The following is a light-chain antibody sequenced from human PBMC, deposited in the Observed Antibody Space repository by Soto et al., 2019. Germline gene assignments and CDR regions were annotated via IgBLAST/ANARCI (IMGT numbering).Light chain of an antibody. V-gene: IGKV3-15*01. CDR1: QSVNSN. Sequence: EIVMTQSPATLSVSPGERATLSCRASQSVNSNLAWYQQKPGQAPRILIYGASTRATAIPARFSGSGSGTEFPLTISSLQSEDFAVYYCQQYNDWPRTFGGGTKVEIK. CDR2: GAS. CDR3: QQYNDWPRT. J-gene: IGKJ4*01.